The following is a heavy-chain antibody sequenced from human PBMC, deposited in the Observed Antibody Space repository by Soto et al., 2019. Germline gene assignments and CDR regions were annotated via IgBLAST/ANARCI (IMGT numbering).Heavy chain of an antibody. CDR3: ARSRGIAAAGNWGVYYYYYMDV. CDR2: ISSSGSTI. D-gene: IGHD6-13*01. V-gene: IGHV3-11*01. J-gene: IGHJ6*03. Sequence: GGSLRLSCAASGFTFSDYYMSWIRQAPGKGLEWVSYISSSGSTIYYADSVKGRFTISRDNAKNSLYLQMNSLRAEDTAVYYCARSRGIAAAGNWGVYYYYYMDVWGKGTTVTVSS. CDR1: GFTFSDYY.